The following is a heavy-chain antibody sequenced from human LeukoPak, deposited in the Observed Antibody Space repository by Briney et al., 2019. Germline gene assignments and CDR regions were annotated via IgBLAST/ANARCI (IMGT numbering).Heavy chain of an antibody. CDR2: IKSKTDGGTT. CDR3: TTDIYGDYGLDWFHP. D-gene: IGHD4-17*01. Sequence: PGGSLRLSCAASGFTFSNAWMIWVRQAPGKGLEWVGRIKSKTDGGTTDYAAPVKGRFTISRDDSKNTLYLQMNSLKTEDTAVYYCTTDIYGDYGLDWFHPWGQGTLVTVSS. J-gene: IGHJ5*02. V-gene: IGHV3-15*01. CDR1: GFTFSNAW.